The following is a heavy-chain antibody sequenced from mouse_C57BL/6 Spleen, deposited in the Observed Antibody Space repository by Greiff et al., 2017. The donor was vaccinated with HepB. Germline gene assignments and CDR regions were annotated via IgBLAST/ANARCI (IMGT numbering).Heavy chain of an antibody. CDR1: GYAFSSYW. CDR2: IYPGDGDT. Sequence: VKLVESGAELVKPGASVKISCKASGYAFSSYWMNWVKQRPGKGLEWIGQIYPGDGDTNYNGKFKGKATLTADKSSSTAYMQLSSLTSEDSAVYFCARSGAITTVVATRYFDVWGTGTTVTVSS. CDR3: ARSGAITTVVATRYFDV. D-gene: IGHD1-1*01. J-gene: IGHJ1*03. V-gene: IGHV1-80*01.